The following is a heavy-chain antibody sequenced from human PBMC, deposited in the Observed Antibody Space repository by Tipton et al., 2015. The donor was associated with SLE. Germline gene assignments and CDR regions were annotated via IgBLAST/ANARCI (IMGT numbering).Heavy chain of an antibody. CDR1: GVSISSSY. CDR3: AGHVNYYGPRIGD. J-gene: IGHJ4*02. CDR2: IYTSGAT. D-gene: IGHD3-10*01. Sequence: TLSLTCNVSGVSISSSYWSWIRQPAGKGLEWVGRIYTSGATDDNPSLKSRVTMSVDTSKNQFSLKLNSVTAADTAVYYCAGHVNYYGPRIGDWGQGTLVTVSS. V-gene: IGHV4-4*07.